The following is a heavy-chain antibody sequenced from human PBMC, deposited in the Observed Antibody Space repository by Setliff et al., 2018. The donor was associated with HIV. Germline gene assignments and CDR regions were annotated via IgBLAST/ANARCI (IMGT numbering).Heavy chain of an antibody. V-gene: IGHV1-58*01. CDR1: EFTFATSA. D-gene: IGHD6-19*01. CDR2: IVVGTGNT. Sequence: SVKVSCKASEFTFATSAVQWVRQARGQRLEWIGWIVVGTGNTNYAQKFQERVTITRDMSTSTAYMELSSLRSEDTAVYYCAPDGGLEQWLASWGQGTLVTVSS. CDR3: APDGGLEQWLAS. J-gene: IGHJ4*02.